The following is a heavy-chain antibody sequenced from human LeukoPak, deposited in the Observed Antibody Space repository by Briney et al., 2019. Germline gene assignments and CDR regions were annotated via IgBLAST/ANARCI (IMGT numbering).Heavy chain of an antibody. D-gene: IGHD3-22*01. J-gene: IGHJ4*02. CDR3: ATNILNYHDSGGYPVMVLVS. V-gene: IGHV3-7*01. CDR1: GFQFNTFNMYW. CDR2: RKEDGSEK. Sequence: GGALILSCAASGFQFNTFNMYWTSWVRQAPGSGLEWVANRKEDGSEKYYVDSVKGLFTISRDTAKDSLYLDMYGLRVDDTAVYYRATNILNYHDSGGYPVMVLVSWGQGALVTVSS.